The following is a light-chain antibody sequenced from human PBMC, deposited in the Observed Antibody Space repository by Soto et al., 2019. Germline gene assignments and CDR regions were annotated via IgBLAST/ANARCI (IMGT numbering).Light chain of an antibody. CDR1: SSNIGANYD. CDR3: QSYDRLSGYV. CDR2: GNT. Sequence: QPVLTQPPSVSGAPGQRVTISCTGSSSNIGANYDVHWYQQVPGTAPKLLIYGNTNRPSGVPDRFSGSKSGTSASLAITGLQAEDEADYYCQSYDRLSGYVFGPGTKVTVL. V-gene: IGLV1-40*01. J-gene: IGLJ1*01.